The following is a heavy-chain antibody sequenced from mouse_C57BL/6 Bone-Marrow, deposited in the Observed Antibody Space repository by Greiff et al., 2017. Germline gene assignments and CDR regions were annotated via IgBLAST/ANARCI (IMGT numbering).Heavy chain of an antibody. V-gene: IGHV5-17*01. CDR2: ISSGSSTI. J-gene: IGHJ1*03. CDR1: GFTFSDYG. D-gene: IGHD1-1*01. CDR3: ARPYYYGSSYGRYFDV. Sequence: EVMLVESGGGLVKPGGSLKLSCAASGFTFSDYGMHWVRQAPEKGLEWVAYISSGSSTIYYADTVKGRFTISRDNAKNTLFLQMTSLRSEDTAMYYCARPYYYGSSYGRYFDVWGTGTTVTVSS.